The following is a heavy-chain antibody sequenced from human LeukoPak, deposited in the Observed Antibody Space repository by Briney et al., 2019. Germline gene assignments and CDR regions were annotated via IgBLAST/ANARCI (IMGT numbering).Heavy chain of an antibody. V-gene: IGHV3-7*01. J-gene: IGHJ3*02. Sequence: GGSLRLSCAASGFTFSSYWMSWVRQAPGKGLEWVANIKQDGSEKYYVDSVKGRFTISRGNAKNSLYLQMNSLRAEDTAVYYCARVERWLQWDAFDIWGQGTMVTVSS. CDR1: GFTFSSYW. CDR3: ARVERWLQWDAFDI. D-gene: IGHD5-12*01. CDR2: IKQDGSEK.